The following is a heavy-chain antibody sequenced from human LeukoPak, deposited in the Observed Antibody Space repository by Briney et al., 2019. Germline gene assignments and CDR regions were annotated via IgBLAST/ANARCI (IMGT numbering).Heavy chain of an antibody. Sequence: ASVKVSCKASRYTFTGYYMHWVRQAPGQGLEWMGWINPNSGVTDYAQNFQGRVTMTRDTSISTAYVELSRLRSEDTAVYYCARDHSSSWYPSYYYYYMDVWGKGTTVTVSS. J-gene: IGHJ6*03. CDR2: INPNSGVT. CDR3: ARDHSSSWYPSYYYYYMDV. V-gene: IGHV1-2*02. D-gene: IGHD6-13*01. CDR1: RYTFTGYY.